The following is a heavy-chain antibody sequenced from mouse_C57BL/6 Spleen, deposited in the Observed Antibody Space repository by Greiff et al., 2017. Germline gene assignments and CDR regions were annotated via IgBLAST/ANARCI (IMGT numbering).Heavy chain of an antibody. CDR2: ISSGGSYT. Sequence: EVQLVEPGGDLVKPGGSLKLSCAASGFTFSSYGMSWVRQTPDKRLEWVATISSGGSYTDYPDSVKGRFTISRDKAKNTLYLQMSSLKSEDTDMYYCARQYWSYWDFEDWGKGTTVTVSS. D-gene: IGHD4-1*01. J-gene: IGHJ1*03. CDR1: GFTFSSYG. CDR3: ARQYWSYWDFED. V-gene: IGHV5-6*01.